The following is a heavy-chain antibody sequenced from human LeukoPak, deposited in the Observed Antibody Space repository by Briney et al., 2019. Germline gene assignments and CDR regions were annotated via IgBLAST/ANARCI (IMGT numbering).Heavy chain of an antibody. CDR3: ARGLILSKSGWHFDY. D-gene: IGHD6-19*01. CDR2: ISSHSTTI. Sequence: PGGSLRLSCAASGFSLSDYNMNWVRQAPGRGLEWVSYISSHSTTISYADSVRGRFTISRDNPRNSLYLQVNSLRDEDTAVYYCARGLILSKSGWHFDYWGQGALVTVSS. J-gene: IGHJ4*02. V-gene: IGHV3-48*02. CDR1: GFSLSDYN.